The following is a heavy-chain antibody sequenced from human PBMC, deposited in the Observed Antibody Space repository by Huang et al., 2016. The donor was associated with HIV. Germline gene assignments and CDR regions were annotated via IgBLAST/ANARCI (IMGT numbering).Heavy chain of an antibody. J-gene: IGHJ4*02. D-gene: IGHD2-21*01. CDR2: ISGRGVST. CDR3: AKVGPIYY. Sequence: EVQLLESGGGLVQPGGSLRLSCAASGFTFSSYAMGWVRQAPGKGLEWVPAISGRGVSTYFAYAVKGRFTISRDNSKNTLYLQMNSLRAEDTAVYYCAKVGPIYYWGQGTLVTVSS. CDR1: GFTFSSYA. V-gene: IGHV3-23*01.